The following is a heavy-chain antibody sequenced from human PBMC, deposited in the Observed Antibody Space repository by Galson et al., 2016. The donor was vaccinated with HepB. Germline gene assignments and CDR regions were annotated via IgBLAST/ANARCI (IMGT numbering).Heavy chain of an antibody. Sequence: SLRLSCAASGFTFSSYAMSWIRQAPGKGLEWVSAISSNGYSTYYADSVKGRFAISRDNSKNTLYLHMNSLGTEVTAVDYCAKGDGCWPEFDYWGQGTLVTVSS. CDR2: ISSNGYST. CDR3: AKGDGCWPEFDY. D-gene: IGHD4-17*01. V-gene: IGHV3-23*01. CDR1: GFTFSSYA. J-gene: IGHJ4*02.